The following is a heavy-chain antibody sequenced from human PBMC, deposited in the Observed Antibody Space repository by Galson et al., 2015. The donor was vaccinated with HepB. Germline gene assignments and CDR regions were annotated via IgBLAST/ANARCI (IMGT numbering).Heavy chain of an antibody. D-gene: IGHD5-24*01. CDR3: ARETIRDGYNYAFFDY. V-gene: IGHV3-48*01. CDR2: ISRSSSTI. J-gene: IGHJ4*02. Sequence: SLRLSCAASGFTFSSYNINWVRQAPGKGLEWVSYISRSSSTIYYADSVKGRFTISRDNAKNSLYLQMNSLRGEDTAVYYCARETIRDGYNYAFFDYWGQGTLVTVSS. CDR1: GFTFSSYN.